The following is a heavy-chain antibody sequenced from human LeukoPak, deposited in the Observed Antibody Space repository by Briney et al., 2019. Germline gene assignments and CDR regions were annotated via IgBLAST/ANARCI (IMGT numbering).Heavy chain of an antibody. CDR2: ISYDGNNK. CDR1: GFTFSSYG. CDR3: AKDPKYGDYGDYFDY. J-gene: IGHJ4*02. Sequence: GGSLRLSCAASGFTFSSYGMHWVRQALGKGLEWVAVISYDGNNKYYADSVKGRFTISRDTSKNTLYLQMNSLRAEDTAVYYCAKDPKYGDYGDYFDYWGQGTLVTVSS. D-gene: IGHD4-17*01. V-gene: IGHV3-30*18.